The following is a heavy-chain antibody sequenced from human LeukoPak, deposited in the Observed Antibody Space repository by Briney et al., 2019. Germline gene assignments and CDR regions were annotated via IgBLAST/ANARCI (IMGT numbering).Heavy chain of an antibody. V-gene: IGHV3-21*01. CDR2: ISSSSSYI. Sequence: GGSLRLSCAASGFTFSSYSMTWVRQAPGKGLEWVSSISSSSSYIYYADSVKGRFTISRDNAKNSPYLQMNSLRAEDTAVYYCARDVGYGDYVGYWGQGTLVTVSS. J-gene: IGHJ4*02. D-gene: IGHD4-17*01. CDR1: GFTFSSYS. CDR3: ARDVGYGDYVGY.